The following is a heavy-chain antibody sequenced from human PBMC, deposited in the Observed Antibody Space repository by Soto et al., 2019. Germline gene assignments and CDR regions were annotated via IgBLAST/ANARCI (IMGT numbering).Heavy chain of an antibody. CDR3: ARGIQLWLRLFDY. D-gene: IGHD5-18*01. Sequence: PXGSLILSCAASGFTFSNHAFHWVRQAPGKGLEWVAVISYDGVNQYYADSVKGRFTISRDNSKSSLYLQMSSLRPEDTAVYYCARGIQLWLRLFDYWGQGTLVTVSS. V-gene: IGHV3-30-3*01. J-gene: IGHJ4*02. CDR2: ISYDGVNQ. CDR1: GFTFSNHA.